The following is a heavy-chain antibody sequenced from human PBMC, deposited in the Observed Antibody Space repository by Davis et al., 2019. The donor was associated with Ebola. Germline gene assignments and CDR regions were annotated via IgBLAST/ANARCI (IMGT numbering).Heavy chain of an antibody. CDR2: FDPEDGET. J-gene: IGHJ3*02. Sequence: ASVKVSCKVSGYTLTELSAHWVRQAPGKGLEWMGRFDPEDGETIYAQKFQGRVTVTRDTSTTTVYMDLSSLRSEDTALYYCTTPGGQDSGYDVFDIWGQGTMVTVSS. CDR3: TTPGGQDSGYDVFDI. CDR1: GYTLTELS. D-gene: IGHD5-12*01. V-gene: IGHV1-24*01.